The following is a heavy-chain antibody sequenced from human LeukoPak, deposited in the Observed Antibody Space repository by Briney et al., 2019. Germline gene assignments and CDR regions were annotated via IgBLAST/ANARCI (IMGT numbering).Heavy chain of an antibody. D-gene: IGHD3-10*01. CDR1: GFTFSSYW. V-gene: IGHV3-7*01. J-gene: IGHJ6*03. CDR2: IKQDGSEK. CDR3: ARGVFGELFPYYYYMDV. Sequence: GGSLRLSCAASGFTFSSYWMSWVRQAPGKGLEWVANIKQDGSEKYYVDSVKGRFTISRDNAKNSLYLQMNSLRAEDTAVYYCARGVFGELFPYYYYMDVWGKGTTVTISS.